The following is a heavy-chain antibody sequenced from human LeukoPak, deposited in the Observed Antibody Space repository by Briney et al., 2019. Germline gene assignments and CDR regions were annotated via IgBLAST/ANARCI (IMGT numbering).Heavy chain of an antibody. J-gene: IGHJ4*02. CDR2: INPNSGGT. V-gene: IGHV1-2*02. CDR1: GYSFTGYY. Sequence: GASVKVSCKASGYSFTGYYMHWVRQAPGQGLEWMGWINPNSGGTKYAQKFQGRVTMTRDTSISTAYMELSRLRSDDTAVYYCYSEGIAAAGTSDYWGQGTLVTVSS. CDR3: YSEGIAAAGTSDY. D-gene: IGHD6-13*01.